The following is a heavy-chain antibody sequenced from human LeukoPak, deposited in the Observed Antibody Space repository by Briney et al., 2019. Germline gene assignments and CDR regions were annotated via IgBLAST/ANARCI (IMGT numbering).Heavy chain of an antibody. CDR1: GGSINFYY. V-gene: IGHV4-4*07. J-gene: IGHJ4*02. CDR3: ARGIADPYSFDS. D-gene: IGHD6-13*01. Sequence: SETLSLTCTVSGGSINFYYWSWIRQPAGKGLEWIGRIYSTGSTNYSPSLKSRVTMSVDKSKDQFSLNLSSVTAADTAVYYCARGIADPYSFDSWGQGTLVTVSS. CDR2: IYSTGST.